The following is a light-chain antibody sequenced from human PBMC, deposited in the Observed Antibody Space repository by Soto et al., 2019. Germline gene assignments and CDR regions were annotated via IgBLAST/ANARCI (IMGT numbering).Light chain of an antibody. J-gene: IGKJ1*01. Sequence: IVVTQSPGTLSLSQGETATLSCRASQSVSSNYVAWFHQKPGQAPRFLIYGASSRATGIPDRFSGSGSGTDFTLTISRLEPEDFAVYYCQQYGRSPTTFGQGTNVDIK. CDR3: QQYGRSPTT. CDR2: GAS. CDR1: QSVSSNY. V-gene: IGKV3-20*01.